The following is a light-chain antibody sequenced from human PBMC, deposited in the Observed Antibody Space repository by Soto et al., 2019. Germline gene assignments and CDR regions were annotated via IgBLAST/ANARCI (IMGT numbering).Light chain of an antibody. V-gene: IGKV3-11*01. CDR1: QNVGGY. CDR2: DAS. J-gene: IGKJ4*01. Sequence: EXVLTQSPXTLSLSXXXRATXSXRXRQNVGGYLAWYQQKPGQAPRLLISDASNRAAGIPARFSGIGSGTDFTLTISSLEPEDFAVYYCQQRNSWPLTFGGGTKVDIK. CDR3: QQRNSWPLT.